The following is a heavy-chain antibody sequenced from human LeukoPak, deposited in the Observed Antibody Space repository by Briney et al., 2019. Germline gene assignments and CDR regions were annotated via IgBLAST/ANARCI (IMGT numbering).Heavy chain of an antibody. CDR3: AAGYYDSSGYYLTCPK. J-gene: IGHJ4*02. V-gene: IGHV1-58*01. CDR1: GFPFISSA. CDR2: IVVGSGNT. D-gene: IGHD3-22*01. Sequence: SVKVSCKASGFPFISSAVQWVRQARGQRLEWIGWIVVGSGNTKYAQKFQERVSVTRDMSTNTAYMELSSLRSEDTAFYYCAAGYYDSSGYYLTCPKWGERTLVSVSS.